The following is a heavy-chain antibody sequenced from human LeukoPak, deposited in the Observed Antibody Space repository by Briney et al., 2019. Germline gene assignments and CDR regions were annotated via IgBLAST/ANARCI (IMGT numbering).Heavy chain of an antibody. J-gene: IGHJ6*02. CDR3: ARDQGVTDPPPYGLDV. CDR1: GAAFSSYA. CDR2: IIPILDIA. D-gene: IGHD4-23*01. V-gene: IGHV1-69*04. Sequence: SVKVSCKASGAAFSSYAISWGRKAPGPGLEPMGRIIPILDIATYAPKFRGRVTITADKSTSTAYMELSSLSSDDTAVYYCARDQGVTDPPPYGLDVWGQGTTVTVSS.